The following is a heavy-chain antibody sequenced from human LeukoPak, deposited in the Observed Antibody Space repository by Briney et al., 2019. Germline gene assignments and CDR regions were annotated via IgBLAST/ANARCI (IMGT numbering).Heavy chain of an antibody. CDR3: AKRRRGTIFGVARDY. Sequence: GGSLRLSCAASGFTFSSYAMSWVRQAPGKGLEWVSAISGSGGSTYYADSVKGRFTISRDNSKNTLYLQMNSLRAEDTAVYCCAKRRRGTIFGVARDYWGQGTLVTVSS. CDR2: ISGSGGST. CDR1: GFTFSSYA. J-gene: IGHJ4*02. V-gene: IGHV3-23*01. D-gene: IGHD3-3*01.